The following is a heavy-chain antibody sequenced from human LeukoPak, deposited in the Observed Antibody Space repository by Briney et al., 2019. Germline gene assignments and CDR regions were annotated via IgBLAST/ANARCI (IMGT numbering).Heavy chain of an antibody. J-gene: IGHJ4*02. D-gene: IGHD2-2*01. CDR3: ARVDCSSTSCYEFGY. Sequence: GGSLRLSCAASGFTFTDYYMSWIRQAPGKGLDWGSYISSSGSTKNYAGSVKGRFTISRENAKNSLYLRMNSLRAEDTAVYYCARVDCSSTSCYEFGYWGQGTLVIVSS. CDR2: ISSSGSTK. V-gene: IGHV3-11*04. CDR1: GFTFTDYY.